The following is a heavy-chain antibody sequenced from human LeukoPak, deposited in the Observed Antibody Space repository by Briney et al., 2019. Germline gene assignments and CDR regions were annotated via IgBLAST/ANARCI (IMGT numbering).Heavy chain of an antibody. CDR2: ISAYNGNT. CDR3: ARDVGETYYYDSSGYPPDY. Sequence: ASVKVPCKASGYTFTSYGISWVRQAPGQGIEWMGWISAYNGNTNYAQKLQGRVTMTTDTSTSTAYMELRSLRSDDTAVYYCARDVGETYYYDSSGYPPDYWGQGTLVTVSS. CDR1: GYTFTSYG. J-gene: IGHJ4*02. D-gene: IGHD3-22*01. V-gene: IGHV1-18*01.